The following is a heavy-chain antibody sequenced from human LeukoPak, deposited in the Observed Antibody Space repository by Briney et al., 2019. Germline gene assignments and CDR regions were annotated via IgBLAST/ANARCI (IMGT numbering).Heavy chain of an antibody. CDR2: ISSSGSTI. V-gene: IGHV3-11*04. CDR1: GFTFSDYY. D-gene: IGHD6-19*01. CDR3: ASSWAVAAPGVDASDI. J-gene: IGHJ3*02. Sequence: GGSLRLSCAASGFTFSDYYMSWIRQAPGKGLEWVSYISSSGSTIYYADSVKGRFTISRDNAKNSLYLQMNSLRAEDTAVYYCASSWAVAAPGVDASDIWGQGTMVTVSS.